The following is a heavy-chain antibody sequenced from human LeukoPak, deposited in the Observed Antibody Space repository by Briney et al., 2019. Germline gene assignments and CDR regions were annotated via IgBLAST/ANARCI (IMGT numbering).Heavy chain of an antibody. Sequence: SETLSLTCAVSGGSISSGGYSWSWIRQPPGKGLEWIGYIYHSGSTYYNPSLKSRVTISVDTSKNQFSLKLSSVTAADTAVYYCARLEGSADYWGQGTLVTVSS. V-gene: IGHV4-30-2*01. CDR1: GGSISSGGYS. J-gene: IGHJ4*02. CDR3: ARLEGSADY. CDR2: IYHSGST. D-gene: IGHD6-19*01.